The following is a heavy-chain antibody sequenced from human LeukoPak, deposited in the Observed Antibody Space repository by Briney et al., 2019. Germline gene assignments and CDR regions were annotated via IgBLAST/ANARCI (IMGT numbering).Heavy chain of an antibody. CDR3: PREGGDPRWLDS. V-gene: IGHV4-4*07. CDR2: INTSGST. Sequence: SETLSLTCTVSGGSISSYYWTWIRQSAGKGLEWIGRINTSGSTNYNPSLRSRFTMSLNTSKNKSPRNLTSFTPADAAGDSWPREGGDPRWLDSWGQGTLVTVSS. CDR1: GGSISSYY. J-gene: IGHJ5*01.